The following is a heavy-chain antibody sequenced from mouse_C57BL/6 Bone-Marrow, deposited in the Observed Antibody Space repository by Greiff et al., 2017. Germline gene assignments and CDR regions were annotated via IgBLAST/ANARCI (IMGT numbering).Heavy chain of an antibody. J-gene: IGHJ4*01. CDR2: ISNGGGST. D-gene: IGHD1-1*01. CDR1: GFTFSDYY. V-gene: IGHV5-12*01. Sequence: EVQLVESGGGLVQPGGSLKLSCAASGFTFSDYYMYWVRQTPEKRLEWVAYISNGGGSTYYPDTVKGRFTIARDNAKNTRYLQMSRLKSEDTAMYYCARREADYGSSYDAMDYWGQGTSVTVSS. CDR3: ARREADYGSSYDAMDY.